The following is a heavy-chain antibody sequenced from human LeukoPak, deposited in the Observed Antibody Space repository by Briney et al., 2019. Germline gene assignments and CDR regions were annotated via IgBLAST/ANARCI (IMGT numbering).Heavy chain of an antibody. CDR2: IIPIFGTA. Sequence: SVKVSCKASGGTFSSYAISWVRQAPGQGLEWMGGIIPIFGTANYAQKFQGRVTITTDESTSIAYMELSSLRSEDTAVYYCARGGGKGFGRSLRHPSLDPWGQGTLVTVSS. CDR3: ARGGGKGFGRSLRHPSLDP. D-gene: IGHD2-15*01. CDR1: GGTFSSYA. V-gene: IGHV1-69*05. J-gene: IGHJ5*02.